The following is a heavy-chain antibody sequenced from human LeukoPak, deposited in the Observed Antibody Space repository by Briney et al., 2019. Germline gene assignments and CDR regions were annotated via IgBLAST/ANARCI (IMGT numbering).Heavy chain of an antibody. CDR3: ARVFVGDLGTMVRGVIKGHFDY. CDR2: IRYDGSNK. J-gene: IGHJ4*02. D-gene: IGHD3-10*01. Sequence: GGSLRLSCAASGFTFSSYGMHWVRQAPGKGLEWVAFIRYDGSNKYYADSVKGRFTISRDNSKNTLYLQMNSLRAEDTAVYYCARVFVGDLGTMVRGVIKGHFDYWGQGTLVTVSS. CDR1: GFTFSSYG. V-gene: IGHV3-30*02.